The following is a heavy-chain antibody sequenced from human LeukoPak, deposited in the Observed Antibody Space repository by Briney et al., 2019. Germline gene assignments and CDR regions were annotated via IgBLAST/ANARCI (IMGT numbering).Heavy chain of an antibody. CDR2: IFYRGST. CDR1: SFSISSSYY. D-gene: IGHD3-3*01. Sequence: SETLSLTCTVSSFSISSSYYWNWIRQPPGKGLEWIGYIFYRGSTNYNPSLKSRVTISVDTSKNQFSLKLSSVTAADTAVYYCARVFSYPLRAPFDPWGQGTLVTVSS. V-gene: IGHV4-61*01. CDR3: ARVFSYPLRAPFDP. J-gene: IGHJ5*02.